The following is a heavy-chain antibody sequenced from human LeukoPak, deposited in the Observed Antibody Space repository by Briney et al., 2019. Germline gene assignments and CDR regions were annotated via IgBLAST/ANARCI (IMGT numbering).Heavy chain of an antibody. CDR2: IYSGGST. V-gene: IGHV3-53*01. J-gene: IGHJ6*03. D-gene: IGHD6-19*01. CDR3: ARDTVAGTGDYYYMDV. CDR1: GFTVSSNY. Sequence: GGSLRLSCAASGFTVSSNYMSWVRQAPGKGLEWVSVIYSGGSTYYADSVKGRFTISGDNSKNTLYLQMNSLRAEDTAVYSCARDTVAGTGDYYYMDVWGKGTTVTVSS.